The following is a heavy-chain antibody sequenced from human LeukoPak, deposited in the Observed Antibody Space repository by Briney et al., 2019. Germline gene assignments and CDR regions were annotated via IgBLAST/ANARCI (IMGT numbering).Heavy chain of an antibody. J-gene: IGHJ4*02. CDR1: GFTFSSYA. D-gene: IGHD3-22*01. CDR2: ISYDGSNK. Sequence: PGGSLRLSCAASGFTFSSYAMYWVRQAPGKGLEWVAVISYDGSNKYYADSVKGRFTISRDNSKNTLYLQMNSLRAEDTAVYYCAKAPANSRSGYYCFDYWGQGTLVTVSS. V-gene: IGHV3-30-3*01. CDR3: AKAPANSRSGYYCFDY.